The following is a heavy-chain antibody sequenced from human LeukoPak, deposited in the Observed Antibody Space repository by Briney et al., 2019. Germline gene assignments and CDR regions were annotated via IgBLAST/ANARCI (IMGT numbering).Heavy chain of an antibody. D-gene: IGHD7-27*01. V-gene: IGHV1-2*02. CDR3: ASDVTGDGLISLVY. CDR1: GYTFTDYN. CDR2: INCKTGVT. J-gene: IGHJ4*02. Sequence: GASVKVSCKASGYTFTDYNMEWGRQAPGQGLEWVGYINCKTGVTEYAQKFKGRVTLTRDTSTSPGYLELSSLRSADTAVYSCASDVTGDGLISLVYWGLGTLVTVAS.